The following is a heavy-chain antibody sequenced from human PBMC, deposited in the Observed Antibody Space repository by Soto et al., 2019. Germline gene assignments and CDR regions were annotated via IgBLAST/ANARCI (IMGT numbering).Heavy chain of an antibody. CDR1: GASINSSRYY. J-gene: IGHJ4*02. V-gene: IGHV4-39*01. D-gene: IGHD2-8*01. CDR2: IYYIGNT. Sequence: SETLSLTCSVSGASINSSRYYWGWIRQPPGKGMEWIGSIYYIGNTYYTPSLKSRVTLSVDTSKNQFSLKVISVTAADTAVYYCARTIYARRGYLDYWGQGALVTVSS. CDR3: ARTIYARRGYLDY.